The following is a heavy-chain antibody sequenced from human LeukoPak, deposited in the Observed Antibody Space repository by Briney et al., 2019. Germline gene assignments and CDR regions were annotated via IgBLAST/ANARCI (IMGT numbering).Heavy chain of an antibody. D-gene: IGHD1-7*01. V-gene: IGHV4-59*11. Sequence: SEALSLTCTVSGGSISSHYWSWIRQPPGKGLEWIGYIYYSGSTNYNPSLKSRVTISVDTSKNQFSLKLSSVTAADTAVYYCAREGITGTTGFDPWGQGTLVTVSS. CDR2: IYYSGST. CDR3: AREGITGTTGFDP. J-gene: IGHJ5*02. CDR1: GGSISSHY.